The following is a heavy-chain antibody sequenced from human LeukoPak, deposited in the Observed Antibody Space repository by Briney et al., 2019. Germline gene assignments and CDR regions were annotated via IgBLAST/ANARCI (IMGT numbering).Heavy chain of an antibody. D-gene: IGHD4-17*01. CDR1: GFTFSSYA. Sequence: PGGSLRLSCAVSGFTFSSYAMSWVRQAPGKGLEWVSGISGSGGSTCYADSVKGRFTISRDNSKNTLYLQMNSLRVEDTAVYYCAGSQYYGLFDYWGQGTLVTVSS. J-gene: IGHJ4*02. CDR2: ISGSGGST. V-gene: IGHV3-23*01. CDR3: AGSQYYGLFDY.